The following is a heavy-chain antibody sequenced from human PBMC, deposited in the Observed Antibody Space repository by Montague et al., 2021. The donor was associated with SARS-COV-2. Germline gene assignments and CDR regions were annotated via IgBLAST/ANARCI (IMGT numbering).Heavy chain of an antibody. CDR2: IDYGEST. D-gene: IGHD3-9*01. V-gene: IGHV4-59*01. CDR1: GGSISTYY. CDR3: ARLPYDNSYGMDV. Sequence: SETLSLTCTVSGGSISTYYWNWIRQFPGKGLEWIGYIDYGESTNYNPSLQSRVIISVDRSKIQFSLKLNSVTAADTAIYYCARLPYDNSYGMDVWGQGTTVTVSS. J-gene: IGHJ6*02.